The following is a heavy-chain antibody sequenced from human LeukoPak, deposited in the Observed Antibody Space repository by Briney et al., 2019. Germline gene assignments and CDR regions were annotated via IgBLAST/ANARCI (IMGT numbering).Heavy chain of an antibody. Sequence: GGSLRLSCAASGFTFISYWMDWVRQAPGKGLVWVSRINSDGSTTSYAASVEGRFTISRDTAKNTLYLQMNSLRAEDTAVYYCARGHHYYDSSAYYYWGQGTLVTVSS. CDR3: ARGHHYYDSSAYYY. CDR1: GFTFISYW. CDR2: INSDGSTT. V-gene: IGHV3-74*01. D-gene: IGHD3-22*01. J-gene: IGHJ4*02.